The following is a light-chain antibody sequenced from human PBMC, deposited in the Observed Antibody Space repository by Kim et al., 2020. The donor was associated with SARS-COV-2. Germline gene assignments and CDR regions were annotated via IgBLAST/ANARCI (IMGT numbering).Light chain of an antibody. J-gene: IGKJ4*01. CDR1: QSVSSY. V-gene: IGKV3-11*01. CDR2: DAF. CDR3: QQRSDWPLT. Sequence: SLSPGERATLSCRASQSVSSYLAWYQQKPGQAPRLLIYDAFNRATGIPARFSGSGSGTDFTLTISNLEPEDFAVYYCQQRSDWPLTFGGGTKLEI.